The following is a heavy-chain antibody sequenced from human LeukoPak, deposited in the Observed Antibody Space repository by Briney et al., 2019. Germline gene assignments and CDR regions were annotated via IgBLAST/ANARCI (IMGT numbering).Heavy chain of an antibody. J-gene: IGHJ2*01. V-gene: IGHV3-21*01. CDR3: ARNTAVTKPNRYFDL. D-gene: IGHD4-17*01. CDR2: ISDDSKYI. CDR1: GFTFSSYS. Sequence: GGSLRLSCAASGFTFSSYSMNWVRQAPGKGLEWVSSISDDSKYIYYADSVKGRFSISRDNAKRSLYLQMNSLRAEDTAVYYCARNTAVTKPNRYFDLWGRGTLVTVSS.